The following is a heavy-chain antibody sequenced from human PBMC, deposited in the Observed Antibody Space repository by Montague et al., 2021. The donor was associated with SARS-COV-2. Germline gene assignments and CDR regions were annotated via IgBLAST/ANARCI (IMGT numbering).Heavy chain of an antibody. V-gene: IGHV4-34*01. CDR3: ARGVYNRVIFAVSPRYYFDY. CDR1: TEAFNGYY. Sequence: SETLSLTCAVYTEAFNGYYWTWIRQPPGKGLEWIGEVSHPGSAKYNPSLKSRVTISVDTYRKQVSLRLTSVTAADTATYYCARGVYNRVIFAVSPRYYFDYWGQGTMVAVSA. CDR2: VSHPGSA. J-gene: IGHJ4*02. D-gene: IGHD3-9*01.